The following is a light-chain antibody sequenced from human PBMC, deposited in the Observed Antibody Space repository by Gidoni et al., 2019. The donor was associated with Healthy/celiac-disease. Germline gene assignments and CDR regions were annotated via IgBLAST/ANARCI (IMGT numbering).Light chain of an antibody. J-gene: IGLJ3*02. V-gene: IGLV2-11*01. CDR1: SSDVGGYNY. CDR2: DVS. Sequence: QPALTQPRSVSGSPGQSVTISCTGTSSDVGGYNYVSWYQQHPGKAPKPMIYDVSKRPSGVPDRFSGSKSGNTASLTISGLQAEDEADYYCCSYAGSYTLVFGGGTKLTVL. CDR3: CSYAGSYTLV.